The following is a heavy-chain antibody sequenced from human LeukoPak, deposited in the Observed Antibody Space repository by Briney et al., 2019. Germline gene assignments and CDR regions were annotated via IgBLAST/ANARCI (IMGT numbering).Heavy chain of an antibody. Sequence: TSETLSLTCNVSGGSISNSYWNWIRQPAGKGLDWIGRSHTSGSTYYIPSLKRRVTMSLDTSNNHFSLKLTSVTAADTALYYCARGLNQYYFDSWGQGILVTVSS. CDR3: ARGLNQYYFDS. J-gene: IGHJ4*02. CDR2: SHTSGST. D-gene: IGHD1-14*01. CDR1: GGSISNSY. V-gene: IGHV4-4*07.